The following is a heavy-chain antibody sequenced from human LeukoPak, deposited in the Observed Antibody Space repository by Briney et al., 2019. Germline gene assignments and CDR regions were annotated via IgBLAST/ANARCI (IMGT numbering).Heavy chain of an antibody. CDR1: GGSLSSGDYY. CDR2: IYYSGST. D-gene: IGHD5-24*01. V-gene: IGHV4-30-4*01. CDR3: AAQRDGWFDP. J-gene: IGHJ5*02. Sequence: SQTLSLTCTVSGGSLSSGDYYWSWIRQPPGTGLEWIGYIYYSGSTYYNPSLKSRVTISVDTSKNQFSLKLSSVTAADTAVYYCAAQRDGWFDPWGQGTLVTVSS.